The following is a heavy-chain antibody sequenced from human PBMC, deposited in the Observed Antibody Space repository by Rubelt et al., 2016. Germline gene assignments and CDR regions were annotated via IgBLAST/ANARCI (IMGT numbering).Heavy chain of an antibody. D-gene: IGHD3-10*01. J-gene: IGHJ4*02. Sequence: QVQLQESGPGLVKPSETLSLTCPVSGYSISSGYYWVWIRQPPGKGLEWIGSIHHGGSTYYNPSLKCRVTISLDTPKNQFSLKLSSVTAADTAVYYCARFGYGSGSYGYWGQGTLVTVSS. V-gene: IGHV4-38-2*01. CDR3: ARFGYGSGSYGY. CDR1: GYSISSGYY. CDR2: IHHGGST.